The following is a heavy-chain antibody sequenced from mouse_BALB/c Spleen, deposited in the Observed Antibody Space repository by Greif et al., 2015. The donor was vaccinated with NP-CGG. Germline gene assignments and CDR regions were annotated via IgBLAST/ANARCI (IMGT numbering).Heavy chain of an antibody. CDR2: IWAGGST. CDR1: GFSLTSYG. J-gene: IGHJ3*01. Sequence: VQLQQSGPGLVAPSQSLSITCTVSGFSLTSYGVHWVRQPPGKGLEWLGVIWAGGSTNYNSALMSRLSISKDNSKSQVFLKMNSLQTDDTAMYYWARDLTYYRYDGAYWGQGTLVTVSA. V-gene: IGHV2-9*02. CDR3: ARDLTYYRYDGAY. D-gene: IGHD2-14*01.